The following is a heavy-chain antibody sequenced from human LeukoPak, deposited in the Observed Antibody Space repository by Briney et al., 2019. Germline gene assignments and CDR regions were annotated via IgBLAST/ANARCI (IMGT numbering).Heavy chain of an antibody. V-gene: IGHV1-3*01. CDR2: INAGNGNT. D-gene: IGHD5-24*01. CDR3: ARDLEDGYNEPRGY. CDR1: GYTFTSYG. J-gene: IGHJ4*02. Sequence: ASVKVSRKASGYTFTSYGISWVRQAPGQRLEWMGWINAGNGNTKYSQKFQGRVTITRDTSASTAYMELSSLRSDDTAVYYCARDLEDGYNEPRGYWGQGTLVTVSS.